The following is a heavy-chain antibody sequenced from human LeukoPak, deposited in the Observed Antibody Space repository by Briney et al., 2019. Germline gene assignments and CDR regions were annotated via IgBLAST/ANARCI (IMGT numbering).Heavy chain of an antibody. CDR2: IRSKAYGGTT. J-gene: IGHJ6*03. Sequence: GGSLRLSCTASGVTFGDYAMSWVRQAPGKGLEWVGFIRSKAYGGTTEYAASVKGRFTISRDDSKSIAYLQMNSLKTEDTAVYYCTREVVVPAAMGDYYYYYMDVWGKGTTVTVSS. CDR1: GVTFGDYA. CDR3: TREVVVPAAMGDYYYYYMDV. V-gene: IGHV3-49*04. D-gene: IGHD2-2*01.